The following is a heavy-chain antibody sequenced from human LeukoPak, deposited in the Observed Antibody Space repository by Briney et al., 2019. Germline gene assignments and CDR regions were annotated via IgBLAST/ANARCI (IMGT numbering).Heavy chain of an antibody. CDR1: GDSISSSPYY. CDR2: IYNSGGT. J-gene: IGHJ4*02. CDR3: ARDNPVVPAALGY. V-gene: IGHV4-39*07. Sequence: PSETLSLTCTVSGDSISSSPYYWGWIRQPPGRGLEWIGNIYNSGGTYYNPSLKSRVTISVDTSKNQFSLKLSSVTAADTAVYYCARDNPVVPAALGYWGQGTLVTVSS. D-gene: IGHD2-2*01.